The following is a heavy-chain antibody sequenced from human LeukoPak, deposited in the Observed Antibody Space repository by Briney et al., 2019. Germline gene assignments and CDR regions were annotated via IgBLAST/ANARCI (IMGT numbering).Heavy chain of an antibody. CDR3: AKDRWHDYGDYYMDY. D-gene: IGHD4-17*01. J-gene: IGHJ4*02. V-gene: IGHV3-7*05. CDR2: IKQDGSEK. CDR1: GFTFSSYW. Sequence: GGSLRLSCAASGFTFSSYWMSWVRQAPGKGLEWVANIKQDGSEKYYVDSVKGRFTISRDNSKNSLYLQMNSLRTEDTALYYCAKDRWHDYGDYYMDYWGQGTLVTVSS.